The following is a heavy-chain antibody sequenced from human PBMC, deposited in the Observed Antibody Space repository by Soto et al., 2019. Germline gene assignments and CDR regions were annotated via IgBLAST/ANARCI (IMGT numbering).Heavy chain of an antibody. V-gene: IGHV1-46*01. D-gene: IGHD4-17*01. CDR2: INPSGGST. CDR3: ARDKGTVTRFGGCGY. J-gene: IGHJ4*02. Sequence: AASVKVSCKASGYTFTSYYMHWVRQAPGQGLEWMGIINPSGGSTSYAQKFQGRVTMTRDTSTSTVYMELSSLRSEDTAVYYCARDKGTVTRFGGCGYWGQGTLVTVSS. CDR1: GYTFTSYY.